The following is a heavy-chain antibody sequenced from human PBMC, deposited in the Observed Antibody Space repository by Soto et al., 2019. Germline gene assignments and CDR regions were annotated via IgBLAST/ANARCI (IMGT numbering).Heavy chain of an antibody. CDR1: GFTIRTFA. Sequence: PGGSLRLSCAASGFTIRTFAMHWVRQVPGKGLEWVAVVSYDGSYKSYADSVKGRFTISRDNSKNTLYLQLNSLRADDTAVFYCAREPWGYSGSAKHFDYWGQGTLVTVSS. V-gene: IGHV3-30*04. J-gene: IGHJ4*01. D-gene: IGHD5-12*01. CDR2: VSYDGSYK. CDR3: AREPWGYSGSAKHFDY.